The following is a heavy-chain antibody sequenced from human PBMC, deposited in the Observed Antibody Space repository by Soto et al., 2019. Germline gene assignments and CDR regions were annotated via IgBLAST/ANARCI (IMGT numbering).Heavy chain of an antibody. J-gene: IGHJ6*04. Sequence: ASVKVSCKASGYTFPSYAISWVRHAPGQGLEWMGWISAYTGNTNYAQKLQDRVTMTTHKSTSTAYMELRSLRSDDTAVYYCARDGNYDFRGGYWAHLGYSGMDVWGKGTTVTVSS. CDR3: ARDGNYDFRGGYWAHLGYSGMDV. V-gene: IGHV1-18*04. CDR1: GYTFPSYA. CDR2: ISAYTGNT. D-gene: IGHD3-3*01.